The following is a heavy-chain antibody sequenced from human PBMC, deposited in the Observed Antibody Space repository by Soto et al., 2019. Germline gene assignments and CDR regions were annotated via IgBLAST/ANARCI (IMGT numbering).Heavy chain of an antibody. CDR2: IYYSGST. J-gene: IGHJ5*02. Sequence: SETLSLTCTVSGGSISSGGYYWSWIRQHPGKGLEWIGYIYYSGSTYYNPSLKSRVTISADTSKNQFSLKLSSVTAADTAVYYCARDLNKLAFDPWGQGTLVTVS. CDR1: GGSISSGGYY. CDR3: ARDLNKLAFDP. V-gene: IGHV4-31*03.